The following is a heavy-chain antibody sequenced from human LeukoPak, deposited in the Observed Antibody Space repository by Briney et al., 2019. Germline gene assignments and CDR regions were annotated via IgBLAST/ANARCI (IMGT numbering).Heavy chain of an antibody. CDR1: GFTFSSYG. D-gene: IGHD3-22*01. Sequence: GGSLRLSCAASGFTFSSYGMSWVRQAPGKGLEWVSAISGSGGSTYYADSVKGRFTISRDNSKNTLYLQMNSLRAEDTAVYYCARVHYYDSSGLDYWGQGTLVTVSS. J-gene: IGHJ4*02. V-gene: IGHV3-23*01. CDR2: ISGSGGST. CDR3: ARVHYYDSSGLDY.